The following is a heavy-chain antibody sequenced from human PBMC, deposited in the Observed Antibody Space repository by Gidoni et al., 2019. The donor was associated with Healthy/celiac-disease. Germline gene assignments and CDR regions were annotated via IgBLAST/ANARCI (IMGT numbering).Heavy chain of an antibody. CDR1: GFPFSTYG. J-gene: IGHJ6*02. CDR3: ARDKDYDFWSGYLDNYGMDV. V-gene: IGHV3-33*01. CDR2: IWYDGSNK. D-gene: IGHD3-3*01. Sequence: QVQLVESGGGVVQPGRSLRPSCAASGFPFSTYGLHWVRQAPGKGLEWVAVIWYDGSNKYYADSVKGRFTISRDNSKNTLYLQMNSLRAEDTAVYYCARDKDYDFWSGYLDNYGMDVWGQGTTVTVSS.